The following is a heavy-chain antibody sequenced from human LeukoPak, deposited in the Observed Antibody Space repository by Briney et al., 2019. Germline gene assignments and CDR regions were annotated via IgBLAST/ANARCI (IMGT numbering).Heavy chain of an antibody. CDR1: GGSISRGGYY. V-gene: IGHV4-31*03. Sequence: PSETLSLIRTVSGGSISRGGYYWSWICQPPGEGLEWIGYISYSASTYYSPSFKSRVTISVDTSKNQFSLKLSSVTAADTAVYYCARDRYSYGYPYFDYWGQGTLVTVSS. CDR2: ISYSAST. CDR3: ARDRYSYGYPYFDY. J-gene: IGHJ4*02. D-gene: IGHD5-18*01.